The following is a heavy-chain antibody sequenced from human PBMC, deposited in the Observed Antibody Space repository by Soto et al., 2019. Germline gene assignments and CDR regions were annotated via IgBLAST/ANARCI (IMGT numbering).Heavy chain of an antibody. V-gene: IGHV3-23*01. Sequence: PGGSLRLSCAASGFTFSSYAMSWVRQAPGKGLEWVSAISGSGGSTYYADSVRGRFTISRDNSKNTLYLQMNSLRAEDTAVYYCAKGEVPYSYGHFDYWGQGTLVTVSS. D-gene: IGHD5-18*01. CDR3: AKGEVPYSYGHFDY. CDR2: ISGSGGST. CDR1: GFTFSSYA. J-gene: IGHJ4*02.